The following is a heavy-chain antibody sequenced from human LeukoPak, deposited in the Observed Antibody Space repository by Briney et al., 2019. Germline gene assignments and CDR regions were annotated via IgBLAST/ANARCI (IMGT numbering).Heavy chain of an antibody. Sequence: PSETLSLXCAVYGGSFSDYYWSWIRQPPGKGLEWIGEINHSGNTIYNPSLKSRVTISVDTSKNQFSLRLSSVTAADTTVYYCARGLRRYSKAFPFDYWGQGTLVTVSS. CDR2: INHSGNT. CDR1: GGSFSDYY. CDR3: ARGLRRYSKAFPFDY. D-gene: IGHD5-18*01. V-gene: IGHV4-34*01. J-gene: IGHJ4*02.